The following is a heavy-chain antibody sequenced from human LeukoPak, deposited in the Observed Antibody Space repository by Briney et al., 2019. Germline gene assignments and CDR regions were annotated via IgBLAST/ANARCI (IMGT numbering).Heavy chain of an antibody. Sequence: GGSLRLSCAASGFTFSSHWVHWVRQAPGKGLVWVSHINNDGRSTRYADSVKGRFTISRDNAKNTVYLQMNSLRVEDTAVYYCARDSNTDWYFDLWGRGTLVTVSS. D-gene: IGHD2-8*02. V-gene: IGHV3-74*01. CDR1: GFTFSSHW. CDR3: ARDSNTDWYFDL. J-gene: IGHJ2*01. CDR2: INNDGRST.